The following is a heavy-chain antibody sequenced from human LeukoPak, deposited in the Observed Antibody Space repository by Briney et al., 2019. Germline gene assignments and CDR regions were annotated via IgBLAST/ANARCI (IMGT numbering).Heavy chain of an antibody. D-gene: IGHD3-10*01. CDR3: ARDNFGSLDF. Sequence: PSETLSLTCSVSGDSVSSRGWSWVRQPPGKGRERIGYVYASGINTGNQNPCLKSRVTISVDTSRNQFSLRLDSVTAADTAVYYCARDNFGSLDFWGQGTLVTVSS. J-gene: IGHJ4*02. CDR2: VYASGIN. CDR1: GDSVSSRG. V-gene: IGHV4-59*02.